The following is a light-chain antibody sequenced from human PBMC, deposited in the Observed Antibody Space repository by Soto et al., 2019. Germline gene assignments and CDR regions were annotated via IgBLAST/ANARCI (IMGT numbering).Light chain of an antibody. CDR2: EVS. J-gene: IGLJ1*01. CDR1: SSYVGSYNL. V-gene: IGLV2-23*02. CDR3: CSYAGSSTYV. Sequence: QSALTQPASVSGSPGQSITIFCTGTSSYVGSYNLVSWYQQHPGKAPKLMIYEVSKRPSGVSNRFSGSKSGNTASLTISGLQAEDEADYYCCSYAGSSTYVFGTGTKVTVL.